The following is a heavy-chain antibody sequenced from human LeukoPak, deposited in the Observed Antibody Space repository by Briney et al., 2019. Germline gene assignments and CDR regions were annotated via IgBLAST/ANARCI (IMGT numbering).Heavy chain of an antibody. Sequence: GGSLRLSCAASGFTASSNYMSWVRQAPGKGLEWVSAINSGGSPSYVDSVKGRFTISRDNFKNTLYLQMNSLRVEDTVVYYCAGRYSSGWYTFWGQGTLVTVSS. J-gene: IGHJ4*02. CDR3: AGRYSSGWYTF. D-gene: IGHD6-19*01. CDR2: INSGGSP. CDR1: GFTASSNY. V-gene: IGHV3-53*01.